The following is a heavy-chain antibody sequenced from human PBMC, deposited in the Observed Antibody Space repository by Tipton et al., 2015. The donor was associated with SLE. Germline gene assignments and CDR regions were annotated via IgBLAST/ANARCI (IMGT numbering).Heavy chain of an antibody. D-gene: IGHD6-19*01. J-gene: IGHJ3*02. CDR3: ATQSDGMSGWYMDAFDI. Sequence: TLSLTCTVSGGSISGFFWNWIRQPPGKGLEWIAVIYSNGSTNYNPSLRSRLTISVDTSDNQFSLNLKSLTAADTAVYYCATQSDGMSGWYMDAFDIWGQGTVVTVSS. V-gene: IGHV4-4*09. CDR2: IYSNGST. CDR1: GGSISGFF.